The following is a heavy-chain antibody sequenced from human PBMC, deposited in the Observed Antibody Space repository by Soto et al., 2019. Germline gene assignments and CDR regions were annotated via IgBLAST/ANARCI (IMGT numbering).Heavy chain of an antibody. Sequence: GGSLRLSCAASGFTFSSYAMNWVRQGPGKGLEWVSTNSGSGGSTNYADSVKGRFTISRDNSKNTLYLQMNSLRAEDTAVYYCTKESSCSTTSCYFDYWGQGTLVTVS. J-gene: IGHJ4*02. V-gene: IGHV3-23*01. CDR1: GFTFSSYA. D-gene: IGHD2-2*01. CDR3: TKESSCSTTSCYFDY. CDR2: NSGSGGST.